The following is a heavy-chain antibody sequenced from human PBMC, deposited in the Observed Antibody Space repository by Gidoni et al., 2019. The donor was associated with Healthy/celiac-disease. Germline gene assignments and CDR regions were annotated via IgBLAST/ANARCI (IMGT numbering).Heavy chain of an antibody. CDR3: ARHGIAVANFDY. D-gene: IGHD6-19*01. J-gene: IGHJ4*02. CDR1: GGSTSRSSYY. V-gene: IGHV4-39*01. Sequence: QLQLQESGPGLVKPSETLSLTCTVAGGSTSRSSYYWGWLRLPPGKGLEWIGSIYYSGSTYYNPSLKSRVTISVDTSKNQFSLKLSSVTAADTAVYYCARHGIAVANFDYWGQGTLVTV. CDR2: IYYSGST.